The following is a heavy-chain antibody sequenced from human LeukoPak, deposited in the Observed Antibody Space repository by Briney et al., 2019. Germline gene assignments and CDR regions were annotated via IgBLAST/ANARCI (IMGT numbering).Heavy chain of an antibody. CDR2: ISGSGDST. D-gene: IGHD1-26*01. Sequence: GGSLRLSCAASGFTFSSYAMSWVRQAPGEGLEWVSGISGSGDSTDYANSVKGRFTISRDNSKDTLYLQLNSLRAEDTAVYFCAKGGGSANSGSNYWGQGTLVTVSS. CDR3: AKGGGSANSGSNY. V-gene: IGHV3-23*01. J-gene: IGHJ4*02. CDR1: GFTFSSYA.